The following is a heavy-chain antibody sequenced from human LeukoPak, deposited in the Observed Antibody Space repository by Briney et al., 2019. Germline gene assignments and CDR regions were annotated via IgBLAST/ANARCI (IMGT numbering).Heavy chain of an antibody. Sequence: PVKVSCKASGGTFSSYAISWVRQAPGQGLEWMGGIIPIFGTANYAQKFQGRVTITADKSTSTAYMELSSLRSEDTAVYYCAREGGSDCSSTSCAHYYYYGMDVWGQGTTVTVSS. V-gene: IGHV1-69*06. D-gene: IGHD2-2*01. CDR1: GGTFSSYA. CDR2: IIPIFGTA. CDR3: AREGGSDCSSTSCAHYYYYGMDV. J-gene: IGHJ6*02.